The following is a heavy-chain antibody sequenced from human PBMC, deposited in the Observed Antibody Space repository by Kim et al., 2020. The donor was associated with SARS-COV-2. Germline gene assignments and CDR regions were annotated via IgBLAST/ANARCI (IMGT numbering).Heavy chain of an antibody. Sequence: ADSVKGRFTISRDNAKNSLYLQMNSLRAEDTAVYYCARISGSYFSGAFDIWGQGTMVTVSS. D-gene: IGHD1-26*01. CDR3: ARISGSYFSGAFDI. V-gene: IGHV3-48*03. J-gene: IGHJ3*02.